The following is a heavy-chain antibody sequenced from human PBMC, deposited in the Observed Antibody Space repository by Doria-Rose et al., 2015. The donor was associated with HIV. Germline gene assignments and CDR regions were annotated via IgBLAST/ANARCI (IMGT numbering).Heavy chain of an antibody. D-gene: IGHD6-13*01. Sequence: QVTLEESGPVLVKPTETLTLTCTVSGVSLSSPGMGVSWIRQPPGKALEWPANIFSDDERSYKTSLKSRLTISRGTSKSQVVLTMTDMDPVDTATYYCARIKSSRWYHKYYFDFWGQGTLVIVSA. V-gene: IGHV2-26*01. CDR2: IFSDDER. CDR3: ARIKSSRWYHKYYFDF. J-gene: IGHJ4*02. CDR1: GVSLSSPGMG.